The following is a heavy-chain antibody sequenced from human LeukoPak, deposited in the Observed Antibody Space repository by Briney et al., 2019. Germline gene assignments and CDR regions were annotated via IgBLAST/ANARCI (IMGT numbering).Heavy chain of an antibody. CDR3: AKDRTVFRGITYYFDY. D-gene: IGHD3-10*01. V-gene: IGHV3-23*01. J-gene: IGHJ4*02. CDR2: ISASGTST. Sequence: QPGGSLRLSCAASGFTFSNYALSWVRQAPGEGLEWVSAISASGTSTYYADSVKGRFTISKDNSKNTLYLQMNSLRADDTAVYYCAKDRTVFRGITYYFDYWGQGTLVTVFS. CDR1: GFTFSNYA.